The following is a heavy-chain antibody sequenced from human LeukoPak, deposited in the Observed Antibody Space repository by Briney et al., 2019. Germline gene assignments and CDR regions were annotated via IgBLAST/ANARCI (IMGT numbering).Heavy chain of an antibody. CDR3: AKGENYDFWSGYYTGGYFGY. D-gene: IGHD3-3*01. CDR1: GFTFSSYA. V-gene: IGHV3-23*01. CDR2: ISGSGGST. Sequence: GGSLRLSCAASGFTFSSYAMSWVRQAPGKGLEWVSAISGSGGSTYYADSVKGRFTISRDNSKNTLYLQMNSLRAEDTAVYYCAKGENYDFWSGYYTGGYFGYWGQGTLVTVSS. J-gene: IGHJ4*02.